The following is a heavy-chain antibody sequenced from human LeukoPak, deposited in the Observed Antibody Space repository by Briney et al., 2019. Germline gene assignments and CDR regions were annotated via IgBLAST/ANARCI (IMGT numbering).Heavy chain of an antibody. J-gene: IGHJ4*02. V-gene: IGHV3-9*01. D-gene: IGHD3-22*01. CDR1: GFTFDDYA. Sequence: GGSLRLSCAASGFTFDDYAMHWVRQAPGKGLEWVSGISWNSGSIGYADSVKGRFTISRDNAKNSLYLQMNSLRAEDTAVYYCARDLYYDSSGYEFGHDYWGQGTLVTVSS. CDR2: ISWNSGSI. CDR3: ARDLYYDSSGYEFGHDY.